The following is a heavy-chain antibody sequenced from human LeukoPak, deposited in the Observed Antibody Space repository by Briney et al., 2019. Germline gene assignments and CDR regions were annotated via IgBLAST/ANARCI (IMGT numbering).Heavy chain of an antibody. CDR1: GFTFSDYY. D-gene: IGHD3-10*01. CDR2: ISSSGSTI. Sequence: GGSLRLSCAASGFTFSDYYMSWIRQAPGKGLEWVSYISSSGSTIYYADSVKGRFTISRDNAKNSLYLQMNSLRAEDTAVYYCARDGFPITMVRGVDAFDIWGQGTMVTVSS. V-gene: IGHV3-11*04. J-gene: IGHJ3*02. CDR3: ARDGFPITMVRGVDAFDI.